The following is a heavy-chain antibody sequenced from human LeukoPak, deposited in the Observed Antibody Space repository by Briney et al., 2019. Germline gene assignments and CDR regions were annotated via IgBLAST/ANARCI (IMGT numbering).Heavy chain of an antibody. J-gene: IGHJ6*03. CDR3: ARVTASKGYYYYYMDV. V-gene: IGHV3-64*01. D-gene: IGHD1-20*01. CDR1: GFTFSNYA. CDR2: ISTNGGST. Sequence: GGSLRLSCAASGFTFSNYAMHWVRQAPGKGLEYVSAISTNGGSTYYANSVKGRFTISRDNSKNTLYLQMGSLRAEDMAVYYCARVTASKGYYYYYMDVWGKGTTVTVSS.